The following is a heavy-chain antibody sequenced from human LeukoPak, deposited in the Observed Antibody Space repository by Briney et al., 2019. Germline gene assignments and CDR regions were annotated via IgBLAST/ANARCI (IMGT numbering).Heavy chain of an antibody. CDR2: IRYDGSNK. CDR1: GFTFSSYG. D-gene: IGHD4-11*01. CDR3: ARELYSKGPNWFDP. V-gene: IGHV3-30*02. Sequence: GGSLRLSCAASGFTFSSYGMHWVRQAPGKGLEWVAFIRYDGSNKYYADSVKGRFTISRDNAKNSLYLQMNSLRAEDTAVYYCARELYSKGPNWFDPWGQGTLVTVSS. J-gene: IGHJ5*02.